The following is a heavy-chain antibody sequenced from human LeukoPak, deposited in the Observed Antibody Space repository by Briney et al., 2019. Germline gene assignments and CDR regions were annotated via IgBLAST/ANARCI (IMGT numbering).Heavy chain of an antibody. D-gene: IGHD5/OR15-5a*01. CDR2: IKQDESEK. V-gene: IGHV3-7*01. Sequence: GGPLRLSCVASGFTFSNYWMTWVRQAPGRGLEWVANIKQDESEKYYLDSVKGRFTISRDNAKKSLFLQMNSLRAEDTAVYYCARSTPSLDSWGQGTLVTVSS. CDR3: ARSTPSLDS. J-gene: IGHJ4*02. CDR1: GFTFSNYW.